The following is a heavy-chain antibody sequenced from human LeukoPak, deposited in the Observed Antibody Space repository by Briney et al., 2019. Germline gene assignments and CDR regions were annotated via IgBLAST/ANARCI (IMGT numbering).Heavy chain of an antibody. J-gene: IGHJ4*02. V-gene: IGHV3-23*01. CDR3: AKDNYYDSSGCFDY. CDR1: GFTFSSYG. CDR2: ISGSGGST. Sequence: GGSLRLSCAASGFTFSSYGMSWVRQAPGKGLEWVSAISGSGGSTYYADSVKGRFTISRDNSKNTLYLQMNSLRAEDTAVYYCAKDNYYDSSGCFDYWGQGTLVTVSS. D-gene: IGHD3-22*01.